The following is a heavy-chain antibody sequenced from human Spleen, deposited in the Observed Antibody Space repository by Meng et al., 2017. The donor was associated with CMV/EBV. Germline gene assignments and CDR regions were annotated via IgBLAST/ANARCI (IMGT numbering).Heavy chain of an antibody. V-gene: IGHV4-61*01. CDR3: ARASGGFSF. D-gene: IGHD3-10*01. J-gene: IGHJ4*02. CDR1: GGSVSSDSYY. CDR2: IHNRGST. Sequence: SLTCSVSGGSVSSDSYYWSWIRQPPGKGLEWIGYIHNRGSTNYNPSLKSRVTILLDTSKNQFSLKLNSVTAADTAVYYCARASGGFSFWGQGTLVTVSS.